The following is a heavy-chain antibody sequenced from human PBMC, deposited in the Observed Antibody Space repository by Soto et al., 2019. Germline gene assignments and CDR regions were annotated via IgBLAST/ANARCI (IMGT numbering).Heavy chain of an antibody. J-gene: IGHJ4*02. Sequence: GASVKVSFKASGFTFTSSAVQWLRQARGQRLEWIGWIVVGSGNTNYAQKFQERVTITRDMSTSTAYMELSSLRSEDTAVYYCAASHHIVGATYFDYWGQGTLVTVSS. D-gene: IGHD1-26*01. CDR1: GFTFTSSA. V-gene: IGHV1-58*01. CDR2: IVVGSGNT. CDR3: AASHHIVGATYFDY.